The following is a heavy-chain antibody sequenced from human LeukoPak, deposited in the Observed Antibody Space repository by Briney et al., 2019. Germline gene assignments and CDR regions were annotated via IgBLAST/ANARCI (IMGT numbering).Heavy chain of an antibody. CDR2: IIPIFGTA. CDR3: ARAVEYYDFWSGYSRYAFDI. CDR1: GGTFSSYA. Sequence: GASVKVSCKASGGTFSSYAISWVRQAPGQGLEWMGGIIPIFGTANYAQKFQGRVTITADESTSTAYMELSSLRSEDTAVYYCARAVEYYDFWSGYSRYAFDIWGQGTMVTVSS. D-gene: IGHD3-3*01. V-gene: IGHV1-69*13. J-gene: IGHJ3*02.